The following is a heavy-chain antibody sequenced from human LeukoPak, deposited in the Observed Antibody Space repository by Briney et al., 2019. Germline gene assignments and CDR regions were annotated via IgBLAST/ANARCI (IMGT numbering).Heavy chain of an antibody. CDR2: ITYDGTNE. V-gene: IGHV3-30*04. D-gene: IGHD5-12*01. CDR1: GFTFSRYA. CDR3: ARDASSDYDLGRYYFDH. Sequence: GGSLRLSCEASGFTFSRYAIHWVRQAPGKGLEWVAVITYDGTNEYFADSVKGRSTISRSNSKNTVYLQMNSLRTEDTVLYYCARDASSDYDLGRYYFDHWGQGTLVTVSS. J-gene: IGHJ4*02.